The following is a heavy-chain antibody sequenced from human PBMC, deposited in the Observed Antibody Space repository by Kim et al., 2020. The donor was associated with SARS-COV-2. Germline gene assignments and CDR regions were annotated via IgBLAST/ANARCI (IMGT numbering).Heavy chain of an antibody. CDR3: ARGRPTGRGPAGAINYYYYMDV. CDR2: INHSGST. Sequence: SETLSLTCAVYGGSFSGYYWSWIRQPPGKGLEWIGEINHSGSTNYNPSLKSRVTISVDTSKNQFSLKLSSVTAADTAVYYCARGRPTGRGPAGAINYYYYMDVWGKGTTVTVSS. J-gene: IGHJ6*03. CDR1: GGSFSGYY. D-gene: IGHD3-10*01. V-gene: IGHV4-34*01.